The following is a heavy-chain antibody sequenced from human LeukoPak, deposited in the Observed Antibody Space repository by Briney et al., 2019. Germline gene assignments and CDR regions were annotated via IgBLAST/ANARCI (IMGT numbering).Heavy chain of an antibody. D-gene: IGHD2-15*01. CDR3: ARVSRYCSGGSCYSQYYGY. V-gene: IGHV1-18*01. J-gene: IGHJ4*02. CDR2: ISAYNGNT. CDR1: GYTFTSYG. Sequence: ASVEVSCKASGYTFTSYGISWVRQAPGQGLEWMGWISAYNGNTNYAQKLQGRVTMTTDTSTSTAYMELRSLRSDDTAVYYCARVSRYCSGGSCYSQYYGYWGQGTLVTVSS.